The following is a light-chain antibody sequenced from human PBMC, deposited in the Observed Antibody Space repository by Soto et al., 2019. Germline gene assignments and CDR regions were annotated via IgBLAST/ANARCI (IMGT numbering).Light chain of an antibody. Sequence: DIALTQSPDSLALSLGERATMNCKSSQSVLYSSYNKSYLAWYQVKPGRPPKLLFSWASTRESGVPDRISGSGSGTDFTLTIRSLQSEDVAVYYCQQYYSTLITFGQGTRLEIK. J-gene: IGKJ5*01. CDR2: WAS. CDR1: QSVLYSSYNKSY. V-gene: IGKV4-1*01. CDR3: QQYYSTLIT.